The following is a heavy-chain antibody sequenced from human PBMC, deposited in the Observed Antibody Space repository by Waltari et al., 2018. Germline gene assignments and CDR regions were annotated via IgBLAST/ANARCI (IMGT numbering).Heavy chain of an antibody. CDR1: GYTLTESP. V-gene: IGHV1-24*01. Sequence: QVQLVQSGAEVKKPGASVKVSCKVSGYTLTESPRHWVRQAPGKGLEWMGGYVPEDGETIYAQSFQGRVAMTEDSSTDTAYMELTSLTSEDTAVYYCATDHYRQSGYDSWGQGTLVTVSS. J-gene: IGHJ5*02. CDR2: YVPEDGET. CDR3: ATDHYRQSGYDS. D-gene: IGHD5-12*01.